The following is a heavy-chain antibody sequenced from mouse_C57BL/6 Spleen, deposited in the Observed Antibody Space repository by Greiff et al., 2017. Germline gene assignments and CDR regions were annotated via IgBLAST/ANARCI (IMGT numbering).Heavy chain of an antibody. Sequence: EVMLVESGGGLVKPGGSLKLSCAASGFTFSSYTMSWVRQTPEKRLEWVATIGGGGGNTYYPDSVKGRFTISRDNAKNTLYLQMSSLRSEDTALYYCARQDDGEGPFAYWGQGTLVTVSA. D-gene: IGHD2-12*01. V-gene: IGHV5-9*01. J-gene: IGHJ3*01. CDR2: IGGGGGNT. CDR3: ARQDDGEGPFAY. CDR1: GFTFSSYT.